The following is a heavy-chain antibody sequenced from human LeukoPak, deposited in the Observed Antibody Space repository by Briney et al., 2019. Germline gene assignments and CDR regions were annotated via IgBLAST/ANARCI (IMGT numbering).Heavy chain of an antibody. CDR3: ARRIPSAGDAFDV. CDR1: GYNFTTYW. V-gene: IGHV5-51*01. CDR2: IYPGDFDT. Sequence: GESLKISCRGSGYNFTTYWIGWVRQMPGKGLEWIGIIYPGDFDTRYSPSFQGQVIISADKSIRIAYLQWSSLKASDTAIYYCARRIPSAGDAFDVWGQGTMVTVSS. D-gene: IGHD6-19*01. J-gene: IGHJ3*01.